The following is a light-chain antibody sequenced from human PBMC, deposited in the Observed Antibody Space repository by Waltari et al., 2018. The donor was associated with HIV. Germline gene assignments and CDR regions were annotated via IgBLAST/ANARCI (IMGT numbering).Light chain of an antibody. J-gene: IGLJ2*01. CDR2: EVL. CDR3: NSYAGSNNVV. V-gene: IGLV2-8*01. CDR1: SSDVGCYNY. Sequence: QSALTQPPSASGSPGQSVTISSTGTSSDVGCYNYVSWYQQHPGKAPKLMIYEVLKRPSGVPDRFSGSKSGNTASLTVSGLQAEDEADYYCNSYAGSNNVVFGGGTKVTVL.